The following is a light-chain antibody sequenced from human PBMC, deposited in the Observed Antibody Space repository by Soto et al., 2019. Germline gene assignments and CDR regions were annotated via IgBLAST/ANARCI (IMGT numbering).Light chain of an antibody. CDR2: EVS. CDR3: SSYTYRSGLKWV. Sequence: QSALTQPASVSGSPGQAITIPCTGSSSDVGGSNHVSWYQHHPGKAPKLMIFEVSNRPSGVSNRFSASKSGNTASLTISGLQAEDEADYYCSSYTYRSGLKWVFGGGTKLTVL. V-gene: IGLV2-14*01. CDR1: SSDVGGSNH. J-gene: IGLJ3*02.